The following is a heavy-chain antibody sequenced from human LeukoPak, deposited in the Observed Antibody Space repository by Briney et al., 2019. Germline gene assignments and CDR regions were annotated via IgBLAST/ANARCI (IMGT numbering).Heavy chain of an antibody. J-gene: IGHJ6*02. CDR3: ARDPHCGGDCQIYGMDV. CDR1: TFSSYN. V-gene: IGHV3-21*01. Sequence: GGSLRLSCATFSSYNMNWVRQAPGKGLEWVSSISSSSSYIYYADSVKGRFTISRDNAKNSLYLQMNSLRAEDTAVYYCARDPHCGGDCQIYGMDVWGQGTTVTVSS. D-gene: IGHD2-21*02. CDR2: ISSSSSYI.